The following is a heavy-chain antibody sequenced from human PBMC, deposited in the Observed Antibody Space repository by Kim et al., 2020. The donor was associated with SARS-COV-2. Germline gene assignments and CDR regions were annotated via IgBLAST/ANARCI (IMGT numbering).Heavy chain of an antibody. CDR1: GFTFSSYA. J-gene: IGHJ4*02. V-gene: IGHV3-23*01. Sequence: GGSLRLSCAASGFTFSSYAMSWVRQAPGKGLEWVSAISGSGGSTYYADSVKGRFTISRDNSKNTLYLQMNSLRAEDTAVYYCAKARNVGYFDWLLQYYFDYWGQGTLVTVSS. D-gene: IGHD3-9*01. CDR3: AKARNVGYFDWLLQYYFDY. CDR2: ISGSGGST.